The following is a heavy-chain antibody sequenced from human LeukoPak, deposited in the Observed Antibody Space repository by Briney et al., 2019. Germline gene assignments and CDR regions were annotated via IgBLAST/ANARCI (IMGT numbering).Heavy chain of an antibody. D-gene: IGHD6-19*01. Sequence: GGSLRLSCAASGFTFSNYWMHWVRQTPGKGLVWVSRINSDASVTTYADSVKGRFTISRDNAKNSLYLQMNSLRAEDTAVYYCARSSGWYHRGPDYYYYYMDVWGKGTTVTVS. J-gene: IGHJ6*03. V-gene: IGHV3-74*01. CDR2: INSDASVT. CDR1: GFTFSNYW. CDR3: ARSSGWYHRGPDYYYYYMDV.